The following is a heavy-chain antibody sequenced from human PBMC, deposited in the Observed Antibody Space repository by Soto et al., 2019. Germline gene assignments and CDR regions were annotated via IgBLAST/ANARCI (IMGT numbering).Heavy chain of an antibody. Sequence: QVQLVQSGAEVKKPGASVKVSCKGSGYTFTSYHINWVRQATGQGLEWMGWMNPDSGNTGYAQTLQGRVTMTWDTSKSTAYMELSSLRFEDTAMYYCARGHISSTKNWLDPWGQGTLVTVSS. V-gene: IGHV1-8*01. D-gene: IGHD6-6*01. CDR1: GYTFTSYH. J-gene: IGHJ5*02. CDR3: ARGHISSTKNWLDP. CDR2: MNPDSGNT.